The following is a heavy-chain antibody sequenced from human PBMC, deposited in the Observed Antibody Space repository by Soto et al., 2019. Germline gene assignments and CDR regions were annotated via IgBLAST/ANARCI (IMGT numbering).Heavy chain of an antibody. V-gene: IGHV3-30*18. J-gene: IGHJ6*02. Sequence: QVQLVESGGGVVQPGRSLRLSCAASGFTFSSYGMHWVRQAPGKGLEWVAVISYDGNNKYYADSVKGRFTISRDNSKITLYLQMNSLRAEETAVYYCAKDEVLVVAVARDYYGMDVWGQGTTVTVSS. D-gene: IGHD2-15*01. CDR2: ISYDGNNK. CDR1: GFTFSSYG. CDR3: AKDEVLVVAVARDYYGMDV.